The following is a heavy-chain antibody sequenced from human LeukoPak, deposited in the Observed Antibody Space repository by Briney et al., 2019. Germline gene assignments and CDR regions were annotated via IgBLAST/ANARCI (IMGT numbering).Heavy chain of an antibody. J-gene: IGHJ5*02. CDR3: AREATVADYNWFDP. Sequence: SETLSLTCSVSGGSISSRIYYWGWIRQPSGKGLEWIGNIYYSGSTYYNPSLKSRVTISVDTSKNQFSLKLSSVTAADTAVYYCAREATVADYNWFDPWGQGTLVTVSS. CDR2: IYYSGST. V-gene: IGHV4-39*07. D-gene: IGHD6-19*01. CDR1: GGSISSRIYY.